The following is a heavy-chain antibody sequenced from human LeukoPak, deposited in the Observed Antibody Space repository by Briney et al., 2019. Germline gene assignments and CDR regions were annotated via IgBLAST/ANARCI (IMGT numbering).Heavy chain of an antibody. D-gene: IGHD1-14*01. CDR2: IYYSGST. CDR3: ARERTPGAAYFDY. J-gene: IGHJ4*02. CDR1: GGSISSYY. V-gene: IGHV4-59*01. Sequence: SETLSLTCTVSGGSISSYYWSWIRQPPGKGLEWIGYIYYSGSTNYNPSLKSRVTISVDTSKNQFPLKLSSVTAADTAVYYCARERTPGAAYFDYWGQGTLVTVSS.